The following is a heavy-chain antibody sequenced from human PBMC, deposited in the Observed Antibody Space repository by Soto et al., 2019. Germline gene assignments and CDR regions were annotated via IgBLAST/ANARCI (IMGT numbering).Heavy chain of an antibody. CDR3: AGGPYYDILTGHGPYYFDY. CDR1: GFTFSNAW. D-gene: IGHD3-9*01. J-gene: IGHJ4*02. V-gene: IGHV3-33*08. Sequence: PGGSLRLSCAASGFTFSNAWINWARQAPGTGLEWAAVIWYDGSNKYYADSVKGRFTISRDNSKNTLYLQMNSLRAEDTAVYYCAGGPYYDILTGHGPYYFDYWGQGTLVTVSS. CDR2: IWYDGSNK.